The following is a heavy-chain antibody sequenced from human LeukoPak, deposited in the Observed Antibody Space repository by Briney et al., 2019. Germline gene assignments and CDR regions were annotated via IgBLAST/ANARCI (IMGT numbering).Heavy chain of an antibody. CDR1: RGTFNSHT. CDR2: IIPIFATA. CDR3: ATDDEAEIPYDFDY. Sequence: GASVKVSCKASRGTFNSHTISWVRQAPGQGLEWMGGIIPIFATANYAQKFQGRVTITADESTSTAYIELTSLRSEDTAVYYCATDDEAEIPYDFDYWGQGTLVTVSS. J-gene: IGHJ4*02. V-gene: IGHV1-69*13. D-gene: IGHD5-24*01.